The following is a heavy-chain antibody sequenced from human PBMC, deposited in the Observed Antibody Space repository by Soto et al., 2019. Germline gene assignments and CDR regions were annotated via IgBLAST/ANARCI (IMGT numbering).Heavy chain of an antibody. CDR3: ARDAAVPGESDRFDY. J-gene: IGHJ4*02. Sequence: SEILSLTCAVSGDSVTSNVWWSWVRQPPGKGLEWIGEAYHNGLTDYNPSLKSRVTMSVDTSKNEFSLKLTSLTAADTAIYYCARDAAVPGESDRFDYWGQGTLVTVSS. V-gene: IGHV4-4*02. CDR2: AYHNGLT. CDR1: GDSVTSNVW. D-gene: IGHD6-19*01.